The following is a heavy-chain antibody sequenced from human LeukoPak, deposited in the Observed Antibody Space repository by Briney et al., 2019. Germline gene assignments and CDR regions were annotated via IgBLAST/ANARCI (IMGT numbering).Heavy chain of an antibody. Sequence: PSETLSLTCTVSGGSISSGGYYWSWIRQPPGKGLEWIGYIYHSGSTYYNPSLKSRVTISVDRSKNQFSLKLSSVTAADTAVYYCASRTKIDIAAAGTNFDYWGQGTLVTVSS. CDR2: IYHSGST. V-gene: IGHV4-30-2*02. CDR3: ASRTKIDIAAAGTNFDY. J-gene: IGHJ4*02. D-gene: IGHD6-13*01. CDR1: GGSISSGGYY.